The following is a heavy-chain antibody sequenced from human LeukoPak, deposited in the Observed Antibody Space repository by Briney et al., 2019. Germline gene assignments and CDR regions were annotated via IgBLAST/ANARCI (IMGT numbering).Heavy chain of an antibody. CDR1: GFTVSNNY. CDR2: IYSGGAT. D-gene: IGHD6-13*01. V-gene: IGHV3-66*01. Sequence: GGSLRLSCAASGFTVSNNYMSWVRHAPGKGLEWLSLIYSGGATNYADSVKGRFTISRDNSKNTLYLQMNSLRVEDTAVYYCARDPPGIAASGSYVWGQGALVTVSS. J-gene: IGHJ4*02. CDR3: ARDPPGIAASGSYV.